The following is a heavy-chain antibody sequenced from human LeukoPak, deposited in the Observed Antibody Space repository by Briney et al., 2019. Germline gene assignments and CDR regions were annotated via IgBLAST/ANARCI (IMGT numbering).Heavy chain of an antibody. D-gene: IGHD6-13*01. CDR2: ISGYNGNT. CDR1: GYTFANSG. J-gene: IGHJ4*02. CDR3: ARARGGSWSLDY. V-gene: IGHV1-18*01. Sequence: GASVKVSCKASGYTFANSGISWVRQAPGQGLEWMGWISGYNGNTNYAQNPQGRVAMTTDTSTSTAYMELRSLRSDDTAVYYCARARGGSWSLDYWGQGTLITVSS.